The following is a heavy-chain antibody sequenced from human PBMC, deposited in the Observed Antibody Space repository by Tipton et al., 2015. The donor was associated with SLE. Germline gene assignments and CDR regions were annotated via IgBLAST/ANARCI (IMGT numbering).Heavy chain of an antibody. CDR3: ARRQTDPLGFDY. CDR2: IYSSGST. J-gene: IGHJ4*02. D-gene: IGHD7-27*01. Sequence: SLTCTVSGGSISSYYWSWIRHPPGKGLEWIGYIYSSGSTNYNPSLKSRVTISVDTSKNQFSLKLSSVTAADTAVYYCARRQTDPLGFDYWGQGTLVTVSS. CDR1: GGSISSYY. V-gene: IGHV4-59*08.